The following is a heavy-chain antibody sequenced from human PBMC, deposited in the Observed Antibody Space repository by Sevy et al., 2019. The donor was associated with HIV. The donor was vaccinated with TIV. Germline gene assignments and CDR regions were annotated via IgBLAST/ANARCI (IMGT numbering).Heavy chain of an antibody. CDR3: ARDLMTTVTAYLFDY. Sequence: GGSLRLSCAASGFTFSSYAMHWVRQAPGKGLEWVAVISYDGSNKYYADSVKGRFTISRDNSKNTLYLQMNSLRAEDTAVYYCARDLMTTVTAYLFDYLGQGTMVTVSS. V-gene: IGHV3-30-3*01. J-gene: IGHJ4*02. CDR2: ISYDGSNK. CDR1: GFTFSSYA. D-gene: IGHD4-17*01.